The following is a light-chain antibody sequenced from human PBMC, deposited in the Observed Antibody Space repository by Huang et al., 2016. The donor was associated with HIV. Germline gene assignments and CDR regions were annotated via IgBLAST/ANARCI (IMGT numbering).Light chain of an antibody. CDR2: DVS. CDR3: QQYDDWPPWS. J-gene: IGKJ1*01. CDR1: HSVKR. V-gene: IGKV3-15*01. Sequence: EIVMTQSPPTLSASPGERATLSCRASHSVKRLAWYQQRPGQAPKLLVYDVSSRATGTPARFSGSGSGTDFTLTINTLQSEDFALYYCQQYDDWPPWSFGQGTRVDMK.